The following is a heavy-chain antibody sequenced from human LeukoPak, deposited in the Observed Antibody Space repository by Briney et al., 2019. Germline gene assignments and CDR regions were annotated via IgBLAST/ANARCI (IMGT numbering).Heavy chain of an antibody. Sequence: AGGSLRLSCAASGFTFSSYWIHWVRQVPGKGLVWVSHLNGDGSATRCADSVKGRFTISRDNAKNTVYLQMNSLRAEDTAVYYCARPASDTGYDLYYFDSWGQGTLVTVSS. CDR2: LNGDGSAT. V-gene: IGHV3-74*01. CDR3: ARPASDTGYDLYYFDS. CDR1: GFTFSSYW. D-gene: IGHD5-12*01. J-gene: IGHJ4*02.